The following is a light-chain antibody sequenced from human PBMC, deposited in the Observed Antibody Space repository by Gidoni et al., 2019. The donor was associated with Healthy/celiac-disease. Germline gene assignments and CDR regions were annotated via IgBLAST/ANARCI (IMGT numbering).Light chain of an antibody. CDR1: QDISNY. CDR2: DAS. V-gene: IGKV1-33*01. J-gene: IGKJ4*01. Sequence: IQITHSPPSLSASVGDRVTITCQASQDISNYLNWYQQKPGKAPKLLIYDASNLETGVPSRFSGSGSGTDFTFTISSLQPEDIATYYCQQYDNLPLTFGGGTKVEIK. CDR3: QQYDNLPLT.